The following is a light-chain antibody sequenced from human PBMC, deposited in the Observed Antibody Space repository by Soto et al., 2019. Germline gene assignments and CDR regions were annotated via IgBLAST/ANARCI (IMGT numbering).Light chain of an antibody. CDR2: WAS. CDR3: QQYYSTPT. V-gene: IGKV4-1*01. Sequence: DIVMTQSPDSLGVSLGERATINCKCSQSVLYSSNNKNYLAWYQQKPGQPPKLLIYWASTRESGVPDRFSGSGSGTDFTLTISSLQAEDVAVYYCQQYYSTPTFGQGTKVEIK. CDR1: QSVLYSSNNKNY. J-gene: IGKJ1*01.